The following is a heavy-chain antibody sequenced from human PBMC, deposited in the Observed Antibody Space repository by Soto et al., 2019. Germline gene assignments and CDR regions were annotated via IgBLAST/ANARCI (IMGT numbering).Heavy chain of an antibody. J-gene: IGHJ6*02. V-gene: IGHV3-53*02. CDR1: GFTVSSNY. CDR3: ARAKQTTRYGMDV. Sequence: EVQLVETGGGLIQPGGSLRLSCAASGFTVSSNYMSWVRQAPGKGLEWVSVIYSGGSTYYADSVKGRFTISRDNSKNTLYLQMNSLRAEDTAMYYCARAKQTTRYGMDVWGQGTTVTVSS. CDR2: IYSGGST. D-gene: IGHD2-15*01.